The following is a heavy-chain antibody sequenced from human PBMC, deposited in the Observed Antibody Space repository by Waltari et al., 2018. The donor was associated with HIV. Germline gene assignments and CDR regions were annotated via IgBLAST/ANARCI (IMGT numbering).Heavy chain of an antibody. D-gene: IGHD3-10*02. Sequence: EVQLVEYGGGLVKPGGSLRLPCTASGLTFRTDPSVGVRQAPGKGLEWVSSISSGTSYIYYADSVTGRFTVSRDNAKNSLFLQINSLRADDTAVYYCARQQLGSGALDLWGQGTLVTVSS. J-gene: IGHJ4*02. CDR3: ARQQLGSGALDL. CDR2: ISSGTSYI. CDR1: GLTFRTDP. V-gene: IGHV3-21*02.